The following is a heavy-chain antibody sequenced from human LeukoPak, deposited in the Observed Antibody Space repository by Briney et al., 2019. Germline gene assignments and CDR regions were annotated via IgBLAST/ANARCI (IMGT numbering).Heavy chain of an antibody. CDR1: GFIFSHYG. V-gene: IGHV3-23*01. J-gene: IGHJ4*02. CDR3: AKDGNWARFED. D-gene: IGHD7-27*01. Sequence: GGTLRLTCAASGFIFSHYGMNWVRQAPGKGLEWVSGITSRSTTYYADSVKGRFTISRDNSKNMVWLQINSPTAEDTATYYCAKDGNWARFEDWGQGTLVTVSS. CDR2: ITSRSTT.